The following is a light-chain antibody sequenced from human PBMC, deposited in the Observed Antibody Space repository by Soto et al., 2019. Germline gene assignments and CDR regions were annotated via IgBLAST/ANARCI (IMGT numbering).Light chain of an antibody. V-gene: IGKV3-20*01. J-gene: IGKJ1*01. CDR1: QSVSSSY. Sequence: EIVLTQSPGTLSLSPGERATLSCRASQSVSSSYLAWYQQKPGQAPRLLIYGASSRATGIPDRFSGSGSGTYFTLTISRLEPEDFAVYYCQQYGSSAPWTFGQGTKVEIK. CDR3: QQYGSSAPWT. CDR2: GAS.